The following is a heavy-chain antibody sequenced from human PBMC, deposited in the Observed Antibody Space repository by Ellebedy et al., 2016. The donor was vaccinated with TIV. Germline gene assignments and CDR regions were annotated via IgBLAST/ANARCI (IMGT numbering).Heavy chain of an antibody. Sequence: PGGSLRLSCAASGFTFSDYYINWIRQAPGKGLEWVSYISSSGSTIYYAYSVKGRFTISRDNAKNSLYLQMNSLRAEDTAVYYCARPLRYYDSRATSDAFDIWGQGTMVTVSS. CDR1: GFTFSDYY. CDR3: ARPLRYYDSRATSDAFDI. D-gene: IGHD3-22*01. J-gene: IGHJ3*02. CDR2: ISSSGSTI. V-gene: IGHV3-11*01.